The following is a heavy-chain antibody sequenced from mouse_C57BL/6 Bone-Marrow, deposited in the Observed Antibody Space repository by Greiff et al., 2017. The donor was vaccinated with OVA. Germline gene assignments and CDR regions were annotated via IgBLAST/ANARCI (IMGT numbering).Heavy chain of an antibody. J-gene: IGHJ2*01. D-gene: IGHD1-1*01. CDR3: ASLIYYYGSSFYFDY. CDR2: ISSGGSYT. CDR1: GFTFSSYG. V-gene: IGHV5-6*01. Sequence: EVNVVESGGDLVKPGGSLKLSCAASGFTFSSYGMSWVRQTPDKRLEWVATISSGGSYTYYPDSVKGRFTISRDNAKNTLYLQMSSLKSEDTAMYYCASLIYYYGSSFYFDYWGQGTTLTVSS.